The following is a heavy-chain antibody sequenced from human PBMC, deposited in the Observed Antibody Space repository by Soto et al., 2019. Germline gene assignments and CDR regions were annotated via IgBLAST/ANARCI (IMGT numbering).Heavy chain of an antibody. CDR1: GDSISSDKW. Sequence: QVQLQESGPGLVKPSGTLSLTCAVSGDSISSDKWWSWVRQPPGKGLEWIGEIHHSGRTKYNPSIKSRVTILVEKSKNQVSLELSSMTAADTAVYYCARGGDWQFDYWGQGTLVTVSS. CDR3: ARGGDWQFDY. J-gene: IGHJ4*02. D-gene: IGHD2-21*02. CDR2: IHHSGRT. V-gene: IGHV4-4*02.